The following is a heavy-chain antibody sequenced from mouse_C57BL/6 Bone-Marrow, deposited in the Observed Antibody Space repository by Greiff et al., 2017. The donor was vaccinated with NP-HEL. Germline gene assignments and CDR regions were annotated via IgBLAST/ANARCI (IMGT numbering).Heavy chain of an antibody. CDR2: INPSNGGT. D-gene: IGHD2-2*01. CDR1: GYTFTSYW. Sequence: VQLQQPGTELVKPGTSVKLSCTSSGYTFTSYWMHWVKQRPGQGLEWIGNINPSNGGTNYNEKFKSKATLTVDKSSSTAYMQLSSLTSDDSAVYYCAREGRWLRRGYWYFDVGDTGTTVTVSA. J-gene: IGHJ1*03. CDR3: AREGRWLRRGYWYFDV. V-gene: IGHV1-53*01.